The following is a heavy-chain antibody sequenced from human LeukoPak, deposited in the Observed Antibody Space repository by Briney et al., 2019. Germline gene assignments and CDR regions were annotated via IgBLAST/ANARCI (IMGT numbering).Heavy chain of an antibody. Sequence: GGSLRLSCAASGFTFSSYWMSWVRQAPGKGLEWVANIKQDGSEKYYVDSVKGRFTISRDNAKNSLHLQMNSLRAEDTAVYYCARGHSGYEDYFDYWGQGTLVTVSS. J-gene: IGHJ4*02. V-gene: IGHV3-7*01. CDR1: GFTFSSYW. CDR2: IKQDGSEK. CDR3: ARGHSGYEDYFDY. D-gene: IGHD5-12*01.